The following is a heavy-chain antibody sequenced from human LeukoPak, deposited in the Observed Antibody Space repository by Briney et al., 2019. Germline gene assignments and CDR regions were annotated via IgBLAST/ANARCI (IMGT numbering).Heavy chain of an antibody. CDR1: GYTFICHY. D-gene: IGHD2-2*01. V-gene: IGHV1-2*06. J-gene: IGHJ4*02. CDR3: ARDLIGCSATGCFFDY. Sequence: ASVKVSCKASGYTFICHYIHWVRQAPGQGLEWMGRINPNSGDTSYAQKFQGRVTMTRDTSISTAYMELSRLTSDDTAVYYCARDLIGCSATGCFFDYWGQGTLVTVSS. CDR2: INPNSGDT.